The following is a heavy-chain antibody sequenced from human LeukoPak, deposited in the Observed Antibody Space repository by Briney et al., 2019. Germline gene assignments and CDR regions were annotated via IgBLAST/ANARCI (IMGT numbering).Heavy chain of an antibody. J-gene: IGHJ3*02. CDR1: GLTFSSYA. D-gene: IGHD1-26*01. V-gene: IGHV3-23*01. CDR2: ISGSGGST. Sequence: PGGSLRLSCAASGLTFSSYAMSWVSQDRGKGLEWVSAISGSGGSTYYADSVKGRFTSSRDNSKNTLYLQMNSLRAEDTSVCYCAKIKWELLPWGAFDIWGQGAMVTVSS. CDR3: AKIKWELLPWGAFDI.